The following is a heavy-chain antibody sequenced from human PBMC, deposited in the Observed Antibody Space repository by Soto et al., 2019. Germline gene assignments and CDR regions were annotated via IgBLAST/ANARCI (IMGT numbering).Heavy chain of an antibody. Sequence: PGGSLRLSCAASGFAVNSDYMSWVRQAPGKGLEWVSVIYTGDTPYYADSVKGRFTISRDNSKNTLYLQMNSLRVEDTAVYYCTRDLMDIVPPADDLFDPWGQGILVTVSS. D-gene: IGHD2-2*01. CDR2: IYTGDTP. V-gene: IGHV3-53*01. CDR3: TRDLMDIVPPADDLFDP. CDR1: GFAVNSDY. J-gene: IGHJ5*02.